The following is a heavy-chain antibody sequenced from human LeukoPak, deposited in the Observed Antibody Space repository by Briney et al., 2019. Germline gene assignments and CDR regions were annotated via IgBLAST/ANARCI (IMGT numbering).Heavy chain of an antibody. D-gene: IGHD3-16*01. V-gene: IGHV3-53*01. J-gene: IGHJ3*01. CDR3: YGIHLGDAFDL. CDR1: GFIVSRSY. Sequence: PGGSLRLSCAASGFIVSRSYMSWVRQAPGKKLEWVSAISSKYVTYYADSVKGRFIISRDNSKNTMYLQMNGLRAEDTAIYYCYGIHLGDAFDLWGQGTMVTVSS. CDR2: ISSKYVT.